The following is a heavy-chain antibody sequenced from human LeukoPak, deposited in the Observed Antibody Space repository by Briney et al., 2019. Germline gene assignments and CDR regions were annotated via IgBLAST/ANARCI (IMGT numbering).Heavy chain of an antibody. D-gene: IGHD2-21*02. J-gene: IGHJ4*02. Sequence: GGSLRLSCAASGFTFSSYEMNWVRQAPGKGLEWVAFIRYDGSNKYYADSVKGRFTISRDNSKNTLYLQMNSLRAENTALYYCAKDMGAYCGGDCYSIYWGQGTLVTVSS. CDR2: IRYDGSNK. CDR3: AKDMGAYCGGDCYSIY. V-gene: IGHV3-30*02. CDR1: GFTFSSYE.